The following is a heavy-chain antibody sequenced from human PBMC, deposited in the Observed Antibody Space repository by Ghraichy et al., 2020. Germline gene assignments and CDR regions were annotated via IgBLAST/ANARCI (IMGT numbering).Heavy chain of an antibody. CDR1: GFTFSSYG. CDR3: AKVGHSSSWYLDWYFDL. CDR2: IRYDGSNK. Sequence: GGSLRLSCAASGFTFSSYGMHWVRQAPGKGLEWVAFIRYDGSNKYYADSVKGRFTISRDNSKNTLYLQMNSLRAEDTAVYYCAKVGHSSSWYLDWYFDLWGRGTLVTVSS. V-gene: IGHV3-30*02. J-gene: IGHJ2*01. D-gene: IGHD6-13*01.